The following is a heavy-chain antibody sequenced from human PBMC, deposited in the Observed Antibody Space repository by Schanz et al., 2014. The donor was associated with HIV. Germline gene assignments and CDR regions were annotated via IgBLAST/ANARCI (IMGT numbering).Heavy chain of an antibody. V-gene: IGHV3-33*08. J-gene: IGHJ4*02. CDR3: ARAPSDFWMAYFDY. D-gene: IGHD3-3*01. CDR2: IKQDGTEM. Sequence: QVQLVESGGGLVQPGGSLRLSCAASGFTFSSYGMHWVRQAPGKGLEWVANIKQDGTEMYYADSVKGRFTTSRDNSKNTLYLQMNSLRAEDTAVYYCARAPSDFWMAYFDYWGQGTLVTVSS. CDR1: GFTFSSYG.